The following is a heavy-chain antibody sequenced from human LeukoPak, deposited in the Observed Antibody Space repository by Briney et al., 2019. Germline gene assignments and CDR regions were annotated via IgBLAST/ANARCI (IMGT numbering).Heavy chain of an antibody. CDR1: GGSFSGYL. Sequence: SETLSLTCGVSGGSFSGYLWNWVRQSPGKGLEWIGEINHSGTTNHNPSLKSRVTISIDRSRNQFSLNLTSVTAADTAVFYCARGVKQLARFYFYMDVWGKGTTVTVSS. D-gene: IGHD3-22*01. J-gene: IGHJ6*03. CDR3: ARGVKQLARFYFYMDV. V-gene: IGHV4-34*01. CDR2: INHSGTT.